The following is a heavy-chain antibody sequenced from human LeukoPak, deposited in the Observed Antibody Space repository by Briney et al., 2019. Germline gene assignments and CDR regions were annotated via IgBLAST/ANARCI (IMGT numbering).Heavy chain of an antibody. D-gene: IGHD3-10*01. Sequence: PSETLSLTCTVSGGSISSSTDYWGWIRQPPGKGLEWIGTIHYSGSTSYNPSLKSRVTISVDSSKNQFSLKLSSVTAADTAVYYCARENAMFRGAFDAFDIWGRGTMVTVSS. CDR3: ARENAMFRGAFDAFDI. CDR1: GGSISSSTDY. V-gene: IGHV4-39*07. J-gene: IGHJ3*02. CDR2: IHYSGST.